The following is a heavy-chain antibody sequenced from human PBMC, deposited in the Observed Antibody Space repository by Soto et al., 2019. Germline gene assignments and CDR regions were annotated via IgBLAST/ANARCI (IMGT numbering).Heavy chain of an antibody. CDR2: INAGNGNT. V-gene: IGHV1-3*01. Sequence: GASVKVSCKASGYTFTSYAMHWVRQAPGQRLEWMGWINAGNGNTKYSQKFQGRVTITRDTSASTAYMELSSLRPEDTAVYYCARLRSRGNSFDYWCQGPRVTVPS. J-gene: IGHJ4*02. CDR1: GYTFTSYA. CDR3: ARLRSRGNSFDY.